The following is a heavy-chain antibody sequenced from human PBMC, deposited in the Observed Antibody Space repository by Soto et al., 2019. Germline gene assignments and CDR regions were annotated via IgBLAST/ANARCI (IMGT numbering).Heavy chain of an antibody. J-gene: IGHJ3*02. CDR1: GGTFSSYA. V-gene: IGHV1-69*13. Sequence: SVKVSCKASGGTFSSYAISWVRQAPGQGLEWMGGIIPILGSAHYAQKFQDRVTITADESTTTTYMELSSLRSEDAAVYYCASRERVDAFDIWGQGTMVTVSS. CDR3: ASRERVDAFDI. CDR2: IIPILGSA. D-gene: IGHD1-26*01.